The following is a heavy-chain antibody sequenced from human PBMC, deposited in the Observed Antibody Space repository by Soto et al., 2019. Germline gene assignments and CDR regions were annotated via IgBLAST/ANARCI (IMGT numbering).Heavy chain of an antibody. Sequence: GGSLRLSCAASGFTFSSYAMHWVRQAPGKGLEWVAVISYDGSNKYYADSVKGRFTISRDNSKNTLYLRMNSLRAEDTAVYYCARDYGSTYYDILTGYHYANWFDPWGQGTLVTVSS. J-gene: IGHJ5*02. CDR1: GFTFSSYA. V-gene: IGHV3-30-3*01. D-gene: IGHD3-9*01. CDR3: ARDYGSTYYDILTGYHYANWFDP. CDR2: ISYDGSNK.